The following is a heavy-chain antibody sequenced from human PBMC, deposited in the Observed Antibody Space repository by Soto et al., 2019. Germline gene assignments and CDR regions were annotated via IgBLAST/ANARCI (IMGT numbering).Heavy chain of an antibody. J-gene: IGHJ6*02. CDR3: ARDGDRGYDMDV. V-gene: IGHV3-48*02. CDR1: GFTFSTYN. Sequence: EVQMVEAGGGLVQPGGSLRLSCAGSGFTFSTYNMDWVRQAPGKGLEWISYITNTGETIYYADSMRGRFTISRDNAKNAPFLQMNSLRDEDTDVYYCARDGDRGYDMDVWGQGTTVTVSS. CDR2: ITNTGETI.